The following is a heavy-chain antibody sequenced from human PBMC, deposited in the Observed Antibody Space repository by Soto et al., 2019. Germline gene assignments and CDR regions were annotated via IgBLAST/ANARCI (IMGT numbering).Heavy chain of an antibody. CDR2: INPGGDVI. J-gene: IGHJ4*02. D-gene: IGHD3-16*01. CDR3: TRDPRITDF. V-gene: IGHV3-11*01. CDR1: GFSLRDYY. Sequence: QVRLVESGGGLVKPEGSLTLSCAASGFSLRDYYMTWIRQAPGKGLELLSYINPGGDVIKYVDSVKGRVTISRDNAKYSLYLYMNNLRAEDTAVYYCTRDPRITDFCGQVTQCTVSS.